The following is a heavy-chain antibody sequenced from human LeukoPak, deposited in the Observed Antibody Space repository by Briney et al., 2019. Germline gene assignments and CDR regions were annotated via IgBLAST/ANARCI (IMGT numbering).Heavy chain of an antibody. Sequence: GGSLRLSCAASGFIVSSNYMSWVRQAPGKGLEWVAVIYAGGGTYYADSVKGRFTISRDNSNNTLYLQMNSLRAEDTAVYYCAKDSGIAVAVGYSWLDPWGQGTLVIVSS. CDR1: GFIVSSNY. D-gene: IGHD6-13*01. CDR2: IYAGGGT. CDR3: AKDSGIAVAVGYSWLDP. V-gene: IGHV3-53*01. J-gene: IGHJ5*02.